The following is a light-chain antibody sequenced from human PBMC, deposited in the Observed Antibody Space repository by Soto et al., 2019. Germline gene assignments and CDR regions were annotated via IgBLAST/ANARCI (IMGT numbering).Light chain of an antibody. V-gene: IGLV1-40*01. J-gene: IGLJ2*01. Sequence: QSVLTQPHSVSGAPGQRVTISCTGSSSNIGAGYDVHWFQQLPGTAPKLLIYGNSNRPSGVPDRFSGSKSGTSASLAITGLQAEDEADYYCQSYDSRLSVLFGGETKLTDL. CDR1: SSNIGAGYD. CDR2: GNS. CDR3: QSYDSRLSVL.